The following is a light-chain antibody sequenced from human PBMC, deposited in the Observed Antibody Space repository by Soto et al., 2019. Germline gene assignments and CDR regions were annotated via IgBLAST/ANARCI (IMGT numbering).Light chain of an antibody. J-gene: IGLJ2*01. CDR1: SSDVGAYHY. CDR2: EVS. V-gene: IGLV2-14*01. Sequence: ALTQPASVSGSPGRSITISCTGTSSDVGAYHYVSWYQQHPGKAPKLMIYEVSNRPSGVSNRFSGSKSGNTASLTISGLQAEDEADYSCSSYTSSSTVIFGGGTKLTVL. CDR3: SSYTSSSTVI.